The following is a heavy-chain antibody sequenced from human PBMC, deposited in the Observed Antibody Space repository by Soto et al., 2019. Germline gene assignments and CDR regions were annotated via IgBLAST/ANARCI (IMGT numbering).Heavy chain of an antibody. CDR3: ASSRYYYDRYWYFDL. J-gene: IGHJ2*01. D-gene: IGHD3-22*01. CDR2: IIPIFGTA. Sequence: QVQLVQSGAEVKKPGSSVKVSYKASGGTFSSYAISWVRQAPGQGLEWMGGIIPIFGTANYAQKFQGRVTITADESTSTAYMELSSLRSEDTAVYYCASSRYYYDRYWYFDLWGRGTLVTVSS. V-gene: IGHV1-69*01. CDR1: GGTFSSYA.